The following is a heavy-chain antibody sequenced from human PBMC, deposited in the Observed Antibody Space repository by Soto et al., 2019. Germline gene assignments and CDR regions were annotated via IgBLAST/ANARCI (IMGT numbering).Heavy chain of an antibody. CDR3: ARGGQLLSFSWWFDP. Sequence: SETLSLTCTVSGGSISSYYWSWIRQPPGKGLEWIGYIYYSGSTNYNPSLKSRVTISVDTSKNQFSLKLSSVTAADTAVYYCARGGQLLSFSWWFDPWGQGPLVTVSS. V-gene: IGHV4-59*01. D-gene: IGHD2-2*01. CDR2: IYYSGST. CDR1: GGSISSYY. J-gene: IGHJ5*02.